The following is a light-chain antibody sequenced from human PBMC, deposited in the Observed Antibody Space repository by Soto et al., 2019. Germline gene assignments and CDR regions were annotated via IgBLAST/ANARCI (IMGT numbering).Light chain of an antibody. CDR1: QSISSY. V-gene: IGKV1-39*01. J-gene: IGKJ3*01. CDR3: QQTYSTPLFT. Sequence: DIQMTQSPSSLSASVGDRVTITCRASQSISSYLNWYQQKPGKAPKFLFYAASSLQSGVPSRFSGSGSGTDFTLTISSLQPEDFATCYCQQTYSTPLFTFGPGTKVDIK. CDR2: AAS.